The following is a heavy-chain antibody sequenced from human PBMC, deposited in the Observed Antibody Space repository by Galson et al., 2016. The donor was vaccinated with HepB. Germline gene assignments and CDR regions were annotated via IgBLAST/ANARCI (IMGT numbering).Heavy chain of an antibody. V-gene: IGHV3-13*01. CDR1: RFTFSRYD. CDR3: ARDGGGTGGYYYYAMDV. J-gene: IGHJ6*02. D-gene: IGHD1-14*01. Sequence: SLRLSCAASRFTFSRYDMHWVRHVTGKGLEWVSAIGTAGDTYYPGSVKGRFTISRENAKNSLYLQMNSLRDEDTAVYYCARDGGGTGGYYYYAMDVWGQGTTVTVSS. CDR2: IGTAGDT.